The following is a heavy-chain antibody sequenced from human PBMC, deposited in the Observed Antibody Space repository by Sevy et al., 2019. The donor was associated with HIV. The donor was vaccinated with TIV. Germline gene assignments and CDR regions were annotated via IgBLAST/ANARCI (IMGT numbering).Heavy chain of an antibody. CDR2: IRSKANSYAT. J-gene: IGHJ4*02. D-gene: IGHD6-13*01. CDR3: TSPERISSSWPYYFDY. CDR1: GFTFSGSA. V-gene: IGHV3-73*01. Sequence: GSLRLSCAASGFTFSGSAMHWVRQASGKGLEWVGRIRSKANSYATAYAASVKGRFTISRDDSKNTAYLQMNSLKTEDTAVYYCTSPERISSSWPYYFDYWGQGTLVTVSS.